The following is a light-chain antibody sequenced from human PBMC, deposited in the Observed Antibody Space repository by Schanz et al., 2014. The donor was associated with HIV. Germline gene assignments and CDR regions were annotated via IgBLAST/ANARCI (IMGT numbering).Light chain of an antibody. CDR2: GTS. CDR3: QSFDSSLRASV. J-gene: IGLJ3*02. V-gene: IGLV1-40*01. CDR1: SSNIGAGYD. Sequence: QSVLTQPPSVFGAPGQRVTISCTGSSSNIGAGYDVHWYQQLPGTAPKLLVYGTSDRPSRVPDRFSGSKSGTSASLAITGLQAEDEADYYCQSFDSSLRASVFGGGTKLTVL.